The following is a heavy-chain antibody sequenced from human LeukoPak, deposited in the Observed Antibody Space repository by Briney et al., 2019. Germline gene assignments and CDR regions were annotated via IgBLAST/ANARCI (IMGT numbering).Heavy chain of an antibody. CDR1: GFTFSSYS. CDR2: ISSSSSYI. J-gene: IGHJ4*02. D-gene: IGHD3-3*01. CDR3: ARSYYDFWSGFSSDRGGWTFDY. Sequence: GGSLRLSCAASGFTFSSYSMNWVRQAPGKGLEWVSSISSSSSYIYYAHSVKGRFTISRDNAKTSLYLQMNSLRAEDTAVYYCARSYYDFWSGFSSDRGGWTFDYWGQGTLVTVSS. V-gene: IGHV3-21*01.